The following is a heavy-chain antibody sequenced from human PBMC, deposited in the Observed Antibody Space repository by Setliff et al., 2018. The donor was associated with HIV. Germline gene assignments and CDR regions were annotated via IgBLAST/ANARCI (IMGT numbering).Heavy chain of an antibody. CDR2: IGPINTSGST. Sequence: SETLSLTCTVSGGSISSYYWTWIRQPVGKGLGWIGRIGPINTSGSTKYNPSLVSRVTMSVDTSKNQFSLRLYSVTAADTAVYCCASFDLSTTSSADWGQGALVTVSS. J-gene: IGHJ1*01. CDR3: ASFDLSTTSSAD. D-gene: IGHD6-6*01. V-gene: IGHV4-4*07. CDR1: GGSISSYY.